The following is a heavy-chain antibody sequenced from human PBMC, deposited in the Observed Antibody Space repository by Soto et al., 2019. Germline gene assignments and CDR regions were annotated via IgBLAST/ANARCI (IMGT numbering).Heavy chain of an antibody. Sequence: GESLKISCKGSGYSFTSYWIGWVRQMPGKGLEWMGIIYPGDSDTRYGPSFQGQVTISADKSISTAYLQWSSLKASDTAMYYCASGLLWFGELPLFHGMDVWGQGTTVTVSS. V-gene: IGHV5-51*01. CDR3: ASGLLWFGELPLFHGMDV. D-gene: IGHD3-10*01. CDR2: IYPGDSDT. CDR1: GYSFTSYW. J-gene: IGHJ6*02.